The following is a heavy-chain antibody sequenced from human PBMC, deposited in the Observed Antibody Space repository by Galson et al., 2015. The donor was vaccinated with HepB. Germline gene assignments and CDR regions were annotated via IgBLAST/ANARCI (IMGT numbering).Heavy chain of an antibody. V-gene: IGHV5-10-1*01. Sequence: QSGAEVKKPGESLRISCKGSGYSFTNYWITWVRQMPGKGLEWMGRIDPTDSYTSYSPSFQGHVTISADKSISAAYLQWSSLKASDTAMYYCARRYSSSDPFDYWGQGTLVTVSS. CDR3: ARRYSSSDPFDY. J-gene: IGHJ4*02. CDR1: GYSFTNYW. CDR2: IDPTDSYT. D-gene: IGHD6-6*01.